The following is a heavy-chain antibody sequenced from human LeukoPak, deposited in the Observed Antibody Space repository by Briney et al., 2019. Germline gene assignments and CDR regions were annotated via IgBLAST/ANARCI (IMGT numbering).Heavy chain of an antibody. J-gene: IGHJ5*02. CDR3: ARGTERASWFDP. Sequence: SETLSLTCTVSGGSLSSYYWSWIRQPPGKGLEWIGYIYYSGSTYYSPSLKSQVTISVDRSKNQFSLKLSSVTAADTAVYYCARGTERASWFDPWGQGTLVTVSS. D-gene: IGHD1-1*01. V-gene: IGHV4-59*12. CDR1: GGSLSSYY. CDR2: IYYSGST.